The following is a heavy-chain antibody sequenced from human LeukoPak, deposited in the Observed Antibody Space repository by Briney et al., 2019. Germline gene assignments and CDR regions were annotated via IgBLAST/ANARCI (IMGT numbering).Heavy chain of an antibody. D-gene: IGHD1-7*01. J-gene: IGHJ5*02. CDR3: ARDWNYVPWFDR. V-gene: IGHV3-33*01. CDR2: IWYDGSKK. CDR1: GFTFSSYG. Sequence: GGSLRLSCAASGFTFSSYGMHWVRQAPGKGLEWVAVIWYDGSKKYYADSVKGRFTISRDNSKKMLYLQMNSLRAEHTAVYYCARDWNYVPWFDRWGQGTLVTVSS.